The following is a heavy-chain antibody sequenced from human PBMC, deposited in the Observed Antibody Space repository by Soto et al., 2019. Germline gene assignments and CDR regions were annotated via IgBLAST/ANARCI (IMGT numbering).Heavy chain of an antibody. D-gene: IGHD2-15*01. CDR3: AREYCSCRICNGFDH. V-gene: IGHV1-18*01. Sequence: QVQLVQSGAEVKEPGASVKVSCKASGYTFTDFGISWVRQAPGQGLEWMGWISPYNDDTKYTQKLKVRVTMTTTTSTDTAFMGLRSLRSDDTGVYYCAREYCSCRICNGFDHWGQGTLVTVSP. CDR2: ISPYNDDT. CDR1: GYTFTDFG. J-gene: IGHJ4*02.